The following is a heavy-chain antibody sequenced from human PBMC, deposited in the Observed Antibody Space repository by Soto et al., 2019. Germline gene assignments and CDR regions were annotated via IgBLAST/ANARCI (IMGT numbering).Heavy chain of an antibody. J-gene: IGHJ3*02. D-gene: IGHD4-17*01. CDR2: ISGSGGST. CDR1: GFTFSSHA. V-gene: IGHV3-23*01. Sequence: VGSLRLSCAASGFTFSSHAMSWVRQAPGKGLEWVSAISGSGGSTYYADSVKGRFTISRDNSKNTLYLQMNSLRAEDTAVYYCANDYGDYGSGAFDIWGQGTMVTVSS. CDR3: ANDYGDYGSGAFDI.